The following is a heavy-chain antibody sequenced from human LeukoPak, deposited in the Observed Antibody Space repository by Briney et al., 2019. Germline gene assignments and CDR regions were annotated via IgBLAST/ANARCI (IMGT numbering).Heavy chain of an antibody. CDR2: IWYDGSQQ. V-gene: IGHV3-33*01. J-gene: IGHJ3*01. CDR3: AREDLVDASEDAFDV. Sequence: GGSLRLSCAASGFTFSSYGMHWVRQAPGKGLEWVAVIWYDGSQQWYADSVKGRFTISRDNFKNMLYLQMNGLRVEDTAVYYCAREDLVDASEDAFDVWGQGTMVTVSS. CDR1: GFTFSSYG. D-gene: IGHD2-2*01.